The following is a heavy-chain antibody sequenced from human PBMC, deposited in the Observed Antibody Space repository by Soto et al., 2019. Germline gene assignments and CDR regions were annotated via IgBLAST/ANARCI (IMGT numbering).Heavy chain of an antibody. Sequence: ASVKVSCKASGYTFSSYAMHWVRQAPGQRLEWMGWINAGYGNTKSSQKFQDRVTISRDTSASTAYMELTSLSSEDTAGYYCARDTGDGTFDVWGQGTLVTVSS. J-gene: IGHJ4*02. CDR3: ARDTGDGTFDV. CDR2: INAGYGNT. CDR1: GYTFSSYA. V-gene: IGHV1-3*01. D-gene: IGHD7-27*01.